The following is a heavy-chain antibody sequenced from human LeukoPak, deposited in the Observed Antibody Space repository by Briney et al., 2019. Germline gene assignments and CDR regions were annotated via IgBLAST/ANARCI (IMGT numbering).Heavy chain of an antibody. CDR2: ISDSGANT. CDR3: AKSMTLQWRGFFDL. D-gene: IGHD6-19*01. J-gene: IGHJ2*01. V-gene: IGHV3-23*01. Sequence: GGSLRLSCAASGFTFSTYAMNWVRQAPGKGLEWVSTISDSGANTYYADSVRGRFTISRDNSKNTLYLQKNSLRADDTAIYYCAKSMTLQWRGFFDLWGRGTHVTVSS. CDR1: GFTFSTYA.